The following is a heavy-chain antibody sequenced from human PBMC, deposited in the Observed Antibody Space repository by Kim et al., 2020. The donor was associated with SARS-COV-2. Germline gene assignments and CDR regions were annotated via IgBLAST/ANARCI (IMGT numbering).Heavy chain of an antibody. J-gene: IGHJ4*02. CDR2: IWYDGSNK. CDR1: GFTFSSYG. D-gene: IGHD3-10*01. CDR3: ATGADTMVRDFDY. V-gene: IGHV3-33*01. Sequence: GGSLRLSCAASGFTFSSYGMNWVRQAPGKGLEWVAVIWYDGSNKYYADSVKGRFTISRDNSKNTLYLQMNSLRAEDTAVYYCATGADTMVRDFDYWGQGTLVTVSS.